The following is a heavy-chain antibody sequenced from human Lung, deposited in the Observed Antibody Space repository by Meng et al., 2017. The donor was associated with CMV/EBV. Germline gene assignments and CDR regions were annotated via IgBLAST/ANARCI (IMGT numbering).Heavy chain of an antibody. V-gene: IGHV1-18*01. CDR3: VRDDRYTGYDRFDS. Sequence: ASVKVSCKPSGYTFTSYGISWVRQAPGQGLEWMGWISAYNGRSNYPQRLQGRVTMTTDTSTSTAYMELRSLRSDDTAMYYCVRDDRYTGYDRFDSWGQGTLVTFSS. D-gene: IGHD5-12*01. J-gene: IGHJ4*02. CDR2: ISAYNGRS. CDR1: GYTFTSYG.